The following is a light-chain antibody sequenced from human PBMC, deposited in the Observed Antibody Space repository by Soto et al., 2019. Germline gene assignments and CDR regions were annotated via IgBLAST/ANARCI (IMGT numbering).Light chain of an antibody. V-gene: IGLV2-11*01. CDR2: DVS. CDR3: CSSAGSYTWV. J-gene: IGLJ2*01. Sequence: QSALTQPRSVSGSPGQSVTISCTGTSSDVGVYNYVSWYQQHPGKAPKLMIYDVSKRPSGVPDRFSGSKSGNTASLTISGLQAEDEADYYCCSSAGSYTWVFGGGTKVTVL. CDR1: SSDVGVYNY.